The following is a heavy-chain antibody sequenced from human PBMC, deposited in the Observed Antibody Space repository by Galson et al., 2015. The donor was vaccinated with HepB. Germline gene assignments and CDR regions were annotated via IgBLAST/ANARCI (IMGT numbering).Heavy chain of an antibody. V-gene: IGHV1-18*01. J-gene: IGHJ4*02. Sequence: SVKVSCKASGYTFTSYGISWVRQAPGQGLEWMGWISAYNGNTNYAQKLQGRVTMTTDTSTSTAYMELRSLRSDDTAVYYCARGVDYGDYGPHFDYWGQGTLVTVSS. D-gene: IGHD4-17*01. CDR3: ARGVDYGDYGPHFDY. CDR2: ISAYNGNT. CDR1: GYTFTSYG.